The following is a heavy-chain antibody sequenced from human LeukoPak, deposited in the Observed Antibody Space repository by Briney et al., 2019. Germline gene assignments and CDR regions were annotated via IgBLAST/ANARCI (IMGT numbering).Heavy chain of an antibody. CDR1: GGSISSSSYY. V-gene: IGHV4-39*01. Sequence: SETLSLTCTVSGGSISSSSYYWGWIRQPPGKGLEWIGSIYYSGSTYYNPSLKSRVTISVDTSRNQFSLKLSSVTAADTAVYYCARQSVNTISGVPNGWFDPWGQGTLVTVSS. CDR3: ARQSVNTISGVPNGWFDP. D-gene: IGHD3-3*01. CDR2: IYYSGST. J-gene: IGHJ5*02.